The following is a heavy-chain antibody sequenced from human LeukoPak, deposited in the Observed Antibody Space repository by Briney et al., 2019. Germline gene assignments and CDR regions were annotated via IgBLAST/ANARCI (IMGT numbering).Heavy chain of an antibody. J-gene: IGHJ4*02. CDR3: AKESTIFGVVIMEALDY. V-gene: IGHV3-30*02. D-gene: IGHD3-3*01. CDR2: IRYDGSNR. CDR1: GFTFSGYG. Sequence: GGSLRLSCAASGFTFSGYGMHWVRQAPDKGLEWVAFIRYDGSNRYYADSVKGRFTISRDNSKNTLYLQMNSLRAEDTAVYYCAKESTIFGVVIMEALDYWGQGTLVTVSS.